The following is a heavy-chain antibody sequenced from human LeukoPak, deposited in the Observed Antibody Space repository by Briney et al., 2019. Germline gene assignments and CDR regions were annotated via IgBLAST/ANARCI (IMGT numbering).Heavy chain of an antibody. D-gene: IGHD5-12*01. J-gene: IGHJ4*02. CDR1: GFTFSSDA. CDR3: ARDPGSGYEEHFDY. V-gene: IGHV3-23*01. CDR2: ISGSGSST. Sequence: GGSLRLSCAASGFTFSSDAMSWVRQAPGKGLEWVSTISGSGSSTYYADSVKGRFTISRDNAKDSLYLQMNSLRAEDTAVYYCARDPGSGYEEHFDYWGQGTLVTVSS.